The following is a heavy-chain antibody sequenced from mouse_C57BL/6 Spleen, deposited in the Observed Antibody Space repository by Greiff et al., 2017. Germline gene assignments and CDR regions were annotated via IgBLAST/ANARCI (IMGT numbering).Heavy chain of an antibody. V-gene: IGHV5-4*01. Sequence: EVQLVESGGGLVKPGGSLKLSCAASGFTFSSYAMSWVRQTPEKRLEWVATISDGGSYTYYPDNVKGRFTISRDNAKNNLYLQMSHLKSEDTAMYYCARNYDRDYYAMDYWGQGTSVTVSS. CDR1: GFTFSSYA. CDR2: ISDGGSYT. D-gene: IGHD2-4*01. J-gene: IGHJ4*01. CDR3: ARNYDRDYYAMDY.